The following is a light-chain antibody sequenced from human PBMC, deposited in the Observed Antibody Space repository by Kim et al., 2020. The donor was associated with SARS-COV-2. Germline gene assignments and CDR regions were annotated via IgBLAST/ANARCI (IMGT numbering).Light chain of an antibody. V-gene: IGKV1-27*01. CDR3: QKCSGAPWT. Sequence: DIQMTQSPSSLSASVGDRVTITCRASQGISSNVAWYQQKPGKVPNLLIYDASALQSGVPSRFSGTGSGTDFTLTTSSLQPEDVATYYCQKCSGAPWTFGQGTKVDIK. CDR2: DAS. J-gene: IGKJ1*01. CDR1: QGISSN.